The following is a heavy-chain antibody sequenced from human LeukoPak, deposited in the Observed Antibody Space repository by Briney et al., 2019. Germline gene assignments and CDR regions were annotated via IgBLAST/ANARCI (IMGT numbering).Heavy chain of an antibody. J-gene: IGHJ5*02. D-gene: IGHD2-15*01. Sequence: VASVKVSCKAAGYTFTGYYMFWVRQAPGQGLEWMGRINPNSGGTNYAQKFQGRVTMTRDTSISTAYMELSRLRSDDTAVYYCARRYCSGGSCYSVENWFDPWGQGTLVTVSS. V-gene: IGHV1-2*06. CDR1: GYTFTGYY. CDR2: INPNSGGT. CDR3: ARRYCSGGSCYSVENWFDP.